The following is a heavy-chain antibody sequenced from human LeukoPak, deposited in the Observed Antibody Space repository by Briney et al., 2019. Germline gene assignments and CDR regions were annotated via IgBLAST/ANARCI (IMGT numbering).Heavy chain of an antibody. Sequence: GASVKVSCKASGYTFTSYDINWVRQATGQGLEWMGWINPNSGNTGYAQKFQGRVTITRNTSISTAYMGLSSLRSEDTAVYYCARGRAAGTFLSLDAFDIWGQGTMVTVSS. CDR1: GYTFTSYD. J-gene: IGHJ3*02. V-gene: IGHV1-8*03. D-gene: IGHD3-10*01. CDR2: INPNSGNT. CDR3: ARGRAAGTFLSLDAFDI.